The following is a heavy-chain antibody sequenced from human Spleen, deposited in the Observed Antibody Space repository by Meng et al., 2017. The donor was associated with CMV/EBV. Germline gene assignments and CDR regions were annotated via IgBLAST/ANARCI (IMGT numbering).Heavy chain of an antibody. CDR1: GLTFSSYP. CDR2: IYTDGSRS. CDR3: ASGDITIFGEGPHFDY. J-gene: IGHJ4*02. Sequence: GESLKISCVASGLTFSSYPMSWVRQAPGKGLEWVSVIYTDGSRSFHADSVKGRFTISRDNSRNTLYLQMNRLRAEDTAVYYCASGDITIFGEGPHFDYWGQGTLVTVSS. V-gene: IGHV3-23*03. D-gene: IGHD3-3*01.